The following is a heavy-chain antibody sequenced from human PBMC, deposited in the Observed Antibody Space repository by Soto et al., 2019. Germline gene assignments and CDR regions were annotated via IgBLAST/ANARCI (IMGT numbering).Heavy chain of an antibody. CDR2: IKSKTDGGTT. D-gene: IGHD2-15*01. CDR3: TTAPGRGYCSGGSCFCSGCDY. J-gene: IGHJ4*02. CDR1: GFTFSNAW. V-gene: IGHV3-15*01. Sequence: GGSLRLSCAASGFTFSNAWMSWVRQAPGKGLEWVGRIKSKTDGGTTDYAAPVKGRFTISREESTNTLYLQMNSLKTEDTAVYYCTTAPGRGYCSGGSCFCSGCDYWGQGTLVTVSS.